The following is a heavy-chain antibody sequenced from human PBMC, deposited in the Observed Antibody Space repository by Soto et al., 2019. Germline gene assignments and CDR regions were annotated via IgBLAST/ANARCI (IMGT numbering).Heavy chain of an antibody. CDR2: ISYDGSNK. D-gene: IGHD1-26*01. V-gene: IGHV3-30*04. CDR3: ARDGPGQVGAPLNAAFDI. J-gene: IGHJ3*02. Sequence: GGSLRLSCAASGFTFSSYAMHWVRQAPGKGLEWVAVISYDGSNKYYADSVKGRFTISRDNSKNTLYLQMNSLRAEDTAVYYCARDGPGQVGAPLNAAFDIWGQGTMVTVSS. CDR1: GFTFSSYA.